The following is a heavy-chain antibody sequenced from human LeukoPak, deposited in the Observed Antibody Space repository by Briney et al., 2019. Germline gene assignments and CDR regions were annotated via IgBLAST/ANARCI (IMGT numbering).Heavy chain of an antibody. Sequence: SETLSLTCAVYGGSFSGYYWSWIRQPPGKGLEWIGEINHSGSTNYNPSLKSRVTISVDTSKNQFSLKLSSVTAADTAVYYCARHNYYGSGSYSWFDPWGQGTLVTVSS. CDR2: INHSGST. CDR3: ARHNYYGSGSYSWFDP. J-gene: IGHJ5*02. CDR1: GGSFSGYY. V-gene: IGHV4-34*01. D-gene: IGHD3-10*01.